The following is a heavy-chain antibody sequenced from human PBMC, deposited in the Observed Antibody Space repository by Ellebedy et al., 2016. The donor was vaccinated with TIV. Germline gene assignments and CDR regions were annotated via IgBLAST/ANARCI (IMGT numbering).Heavy chain of an antibody. CDR3: ASGGQIRETAY. CDR1: GFTVSSNY. J-gene: IGHJ4*02. V-gene: IGHV3-11*04. Sequence: GGSLRLSCAASGFTVSSNYMSWVRQAPGKGLAWVSYISSSGSNRYYPDSVKGRFTISRDNAKNSLYLQMNSLRAEDTAVYYCASGGQIRETAYWGQGALVTVSS. CDR2: ISSSGSNR. D-gene: IGHD3-16*01.